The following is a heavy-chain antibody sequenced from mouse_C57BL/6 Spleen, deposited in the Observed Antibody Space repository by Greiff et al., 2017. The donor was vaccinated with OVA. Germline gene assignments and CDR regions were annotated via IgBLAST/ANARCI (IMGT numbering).Heavy chain of an antibody. V-gene: IGHV1-81*01. Sequence: QVQLQQSGAELARPGASVKLSCKASGYTFTSYGISWVKQRTGQGLEWIGEIYPRSGNTYYNEKFKGKATLTADKSSSTAYMELRSLTSEDSAVYFCARGGHYYGSSFWLYAMDYWGQGTSVTVSS. J-gene: IGHJ4*01. D-gene: IGHD1-1*01. CDR1: GYTFTSYG. CDR2: IYPRSGNT. CDR3: ARGGHYYGSSFWLYAMDY.